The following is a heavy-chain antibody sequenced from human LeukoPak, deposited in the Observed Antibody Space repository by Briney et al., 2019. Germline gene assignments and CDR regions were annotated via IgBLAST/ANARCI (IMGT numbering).Heavy chain of an antibody. CDR2: INHSGST. Sequence: PSETLSLTCAVYGGSFSGYYWSWIRQPPGKGLEWIGEINHSGSTNYNPSLKSRVTISVDTSKNQFSLKLSSVTAADTAVYYCAKSAAGGGGYYYYMDVWGKGTTVTISS. J-gene: IGHJ6*03. V-gene: IGHV4-34*01. CDR1: GGSFSGYY. CDR3: AKSAAGGGGYYYYMDV. D-gene: IGHD6-13*01.